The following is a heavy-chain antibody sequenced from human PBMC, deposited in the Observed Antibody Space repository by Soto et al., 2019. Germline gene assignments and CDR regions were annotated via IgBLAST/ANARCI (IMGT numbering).Heavy chain of an antibody. J-gene: IGHJ5*02. Sequence: PSETLSLTCAVYGGSFSDYYWSWIRQPPGKGLEWIGEINHSGSTNYNPSLKSRVTISVDTSKNRFSLKLSSVTAADTAVYYCARSGVVVVAANNWFDPWGQGTLVTVSS. CDR1: GGSFSDYY. D-gene: IGHD2-15*01. CDR2: INHSGST. CDR3: ARSGVVVVAANNWFDP. V-gene: IGHV4-34*01.